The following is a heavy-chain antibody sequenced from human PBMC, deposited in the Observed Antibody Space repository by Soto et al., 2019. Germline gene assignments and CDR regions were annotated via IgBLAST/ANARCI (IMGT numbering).Heavy chain of an antibody. CDR1: GFTFTTYA. CDR3: ARAEGRWLQLGDY. V-gene: IGHV3-30-3*01. D-gene: IGHD5-12*01. Sequence: GGSLRLSCAASGFTFTTYAMHWVRQAPGKGLEWVAVISYDGSNKFHADSVKGRFTISRDSSKNTLYLQMNSLRPEDTAVYYCARAEGRWLQLGDYWGQGTQVTVSS. CDR2: ISYDGSNK. J-gene: IGHJ4*02.